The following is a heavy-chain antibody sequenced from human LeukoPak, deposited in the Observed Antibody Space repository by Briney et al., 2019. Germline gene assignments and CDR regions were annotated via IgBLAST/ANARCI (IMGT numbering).Heavy chain of an antibody. V-gene: IGHV3-7*01. CDR1: GFPFISYW. CDR2: IKQDGSEK. CDR3: AREGRYPGY. Sequence: GGSLRLSCAASGFPFISYWESWVRQAPGKGLEWVANIKQDGSEKYYVDSVKGRFTISRDNAKNSLYLQMNSLRAEDTAVYYCAREGRYPGYWGQGTLVTVSS. D-gene: IGHD1-26*01. J-gene: IGHJ4*02.